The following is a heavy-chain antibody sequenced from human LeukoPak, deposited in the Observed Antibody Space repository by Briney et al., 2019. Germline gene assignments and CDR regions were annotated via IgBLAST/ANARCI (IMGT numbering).Heavy chain of an antibody. V-gene: IGHV1-69*05. Sequence: GASVKVSCKASGGTFSRYAISWVRQAPGQGLEWMGGIIPIFGTAKYAQKFQGRVTITTDESTSTAYMELSSLRSEDTAVYYCARDNGYNFGYYYYMDVWGKGTTVTVSS. J-gene: IGHJ6*03. D-gene: IGHD5-24*01. CDR3: ARDNGYNFGYYYYMDV. CDR2: IIPIFGTA. CDR1: GGTFSRYA.